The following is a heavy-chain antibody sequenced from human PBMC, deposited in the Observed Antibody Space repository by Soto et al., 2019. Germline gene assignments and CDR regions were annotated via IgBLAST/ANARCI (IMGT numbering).Heavy chain of an antibody. CDR1: GFTFRSYD. CDR3: ARRLAAAGLPYYYYAMDD. J-gene: IGHJ6*02. Sequence: EVQLVESGGGLVKPGGSLRLSCAASGFTFRSYDMNWVRQAPGKGLEWVSSISSSSSYIYYADSVKGRFTISRDNAKNSLDLQLNSLRAGDTAVYYCARRLAAAGLPYYYYAMDDWGRGPAVSVSS. V-gene: IGHV3-21*01. CDR2: ISSSSSYI. D-gene: IGHD6-25*01.